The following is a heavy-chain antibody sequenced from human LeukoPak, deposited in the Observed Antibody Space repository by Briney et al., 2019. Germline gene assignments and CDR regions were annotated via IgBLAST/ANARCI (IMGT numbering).Heavy chain of an antibody. CDR3: AKDLDCSSTSCYPDY. J-gene: IGHJ4*02. CDR1: GFTFSSYA. D-gene: IGHD2-2*01. V-gene: IGHV3-23*01. CDR2: ISGSGGST. Sequence: GGSLRLSCAASGFTFSSYAMSWVRQAPGKGLEWVSAISGSGGSTYYADSVKGRFTISRDNSKNTLYLQMNSLRDEDTAVYYCAKDLDCSSTSCYPDYWGQGTLVTVSS.